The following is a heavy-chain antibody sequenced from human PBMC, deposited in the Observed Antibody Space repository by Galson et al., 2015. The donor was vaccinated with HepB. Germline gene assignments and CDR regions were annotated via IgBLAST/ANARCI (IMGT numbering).Heavy chain of an antibody. J-gene: IGHJ4*02. V-gene: IGHV1-18*01. Sequence: SVKVSCKASGYTFTSYGISWVRQAPGQGLEWTGWISAYNGNTNYAQKLQGRVTMTTDTSTSTAYMELSSLGSEDTAVYYCARGHRYSSGWYGVWGQGTLVTVSS. CDR1: GYTFTSYG. CDR2: ISAYNGNT. D-gene: IGHD6-19*01. CDR3: ARGHRYSSGWYGV.